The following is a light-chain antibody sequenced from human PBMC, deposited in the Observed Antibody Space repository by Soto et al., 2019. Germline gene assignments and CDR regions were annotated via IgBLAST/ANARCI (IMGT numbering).Light chain of an antibody. CDR2: WAS. CDR1: QSGLYRSNNRAS. J-gene: IGKJ2*01. V-gene: IGKV4-1*01. Sequence: DIVMTQSPDSLAVSLGEMATINCKSSQSGLYRSNNRASLAWYQQKPGLPPKLLIYWASIRASGVPDRFSGGGSGTDFTLTISSLQAEDVAVYYCQQYYSTMYTFGQGTKLEIK. CDR3: QQYYSTMYT.